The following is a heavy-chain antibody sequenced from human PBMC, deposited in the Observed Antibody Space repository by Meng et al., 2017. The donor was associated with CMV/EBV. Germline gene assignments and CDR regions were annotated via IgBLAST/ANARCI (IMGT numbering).Heavy chain of an antibody. CDR2: ISGSGGST. V-gene: IGHV3-23*01. CDR3: ARDRVYDFWSGNFDH. J-gene: IGHJ4*02. CDR1: GFTFSSYA. D-gene: IGHD3-3*01. Sequence: GESLKISCAASGFTFSSYAMSWVRQAPGKGLEWVSAISGSGGSTYYADSVKGRFTISRDNSKNTLYLQLNSLRPEDTAIYYCARDRVYDFWSGNFDHWGQGALVTVSS.